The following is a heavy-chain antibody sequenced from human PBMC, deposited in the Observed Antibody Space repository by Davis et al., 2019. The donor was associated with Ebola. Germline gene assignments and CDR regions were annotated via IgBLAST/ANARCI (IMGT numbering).Heavy chain of an antibody. J-gene: IGHJ3*02. V-gene: IGHV3-23*01. CDR2: LGTSADT. D-gene: IGHD1-26*01. Sequence: PAGSLRLSCAASGFVFRNYVMSWVRQAPGKGLEWVSTLGTSADTYYADSVRGRFTISRDNSKNTLYLQMNGLRVEDTAIYYCAKDTSNIWFDIWGQGTNVTVSS. CDR1: GFVFRNYV. CDR3: AKDTSNIWFDI.